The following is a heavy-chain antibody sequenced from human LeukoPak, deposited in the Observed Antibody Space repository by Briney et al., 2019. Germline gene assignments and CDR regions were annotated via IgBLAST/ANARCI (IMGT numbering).Heavy chain of an antibody. Sequence: GGSLRLSRAASGFTFSSYGMHWVRQAPGKGLERVAVIWYDGSNKYYADSVKGRFTISRDNSKNTLYLQMNSLRAEDTAVYYCAREGPQEQVLRYFDWLSNALDYWGQGTLVTVSS. CDR1: GFTFSSYG. CDR2: IWYDGSNK. CDR3: AREGPQEQVLRYFDWLSNALDY. J-gene: IGHJ4*01. D-gene: IGHD3-9*01. V-gene: IGHV3-33*01.